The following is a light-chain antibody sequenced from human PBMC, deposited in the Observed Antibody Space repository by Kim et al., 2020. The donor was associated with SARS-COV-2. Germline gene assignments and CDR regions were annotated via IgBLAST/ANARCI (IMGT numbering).Light chain of an antibody. CDR2: QDS. J-gene: IGLJ3*02. CDR1: KLGDKY. Sequence: SYELTQPPSVSVSPGQTASITCSGDKLGDKYACWYQQKPGQSPVLVIYQDSTRPSGIPERFSGSNSGNTATLTISGTQAMDEADFYCQAWDSSTWAFGGG. V-gene: IGLV3-1*01. CDR3: QAWDSSTWA.